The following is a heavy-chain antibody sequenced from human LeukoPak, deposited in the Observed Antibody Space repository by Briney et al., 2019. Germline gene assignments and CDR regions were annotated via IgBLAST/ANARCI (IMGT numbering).Heavy chain of an antibody. J-gene: IGHJ4*02. D-gene: IGHD1-26*01. Sequence: PAGSLRLSCAASGFTFSDYYMSWIRQAPGKGLEWVSYISSSGSTIYYADSVKGRFTIPRDNAKNSLYLQMNSLRAEDTAVYYCARAPWMGVSGSYLDHWGQGTLVTVSS. V-gene: IGHV3-11*04. CDR2: ISSSGSTI. CDR3: ARAPWMGVSGSYLDH. CDR1: GFTFSDYY.